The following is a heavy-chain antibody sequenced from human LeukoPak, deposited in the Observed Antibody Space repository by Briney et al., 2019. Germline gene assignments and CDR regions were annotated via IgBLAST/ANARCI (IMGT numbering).Heavy chain of an antibody. CDR3: ATDSSGYDAFDI. J-gene: IGHJ3*02. CDR2: MNPNSGNT. V-gene: IGHV1-8*01. Sequence: ASVTVSFTSSGYTFTSYDINWVRQATGQGLEWMGWMNPNSGNTGYAQKLQGRVTMTRNTSISTAYMELSSLRSEDTAVYYCATDSSGYDAFDIWGQGTMVTVSS. CDR1: GYTFTSYD. D-gene: IGHD3-22*01.